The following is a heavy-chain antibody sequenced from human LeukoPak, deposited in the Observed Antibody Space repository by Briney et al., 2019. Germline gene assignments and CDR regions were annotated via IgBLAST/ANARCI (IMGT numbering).Heavy chain of an antibody. CDR1: GGSITNANNY. CDR3: ARDRHYGTSGADY. CDR2: IYYSGST. D-gene: IGHD3-22*01. Sequence: SETLSLTCTVSGGSITNANNYWGWIRQPPGKGLEWIGNIYYSGSTYYNPSLKSRVTLSVDTSKNQFSLKLTSVTAADTAVYYCARDRHYGTSGADYWGQGTLVTVSS. V-gene: IGHV4-39*07. J-gene: IGHJ4*02.